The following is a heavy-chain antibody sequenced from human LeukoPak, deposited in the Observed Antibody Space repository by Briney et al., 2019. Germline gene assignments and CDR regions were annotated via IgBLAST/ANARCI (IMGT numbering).Heavy chain of an antibody. V-gene: IGHV3-20*04. CDR3: ARAYTNTRHYYYYYMDV. CDR1: GFTFDDYG. D-gene: IGHD2-2*02. Sequence: GGSLRLSCAASGFTFDDYGMSWVRQGPGKGLEWVCGITWDSETTGYADSVKGRFTISRDNAKNSLYLQMNSLRAEDTGLYYCARAYTNTRHYYYYYMDVWGKGTTGTVSS. J-gene: IGHJ6*03. CDR2: ITWDSETT.